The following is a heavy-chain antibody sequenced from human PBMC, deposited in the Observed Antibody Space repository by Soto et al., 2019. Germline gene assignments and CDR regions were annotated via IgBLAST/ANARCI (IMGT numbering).Heavy chain of an antibody. V-gene: IGHV3-64D*08. J-gene: IGHJ4*02. D-gene: IGHD3-3*01. Sequence: GGSLRLSCSASGFTFSSYAMHWVRQAPGKGLEYVSAISSNGGSTYYADSVKGRFTISRDNSKNTLYLQMSSLRAEDTAVYYCVKDHEPHFTIFGVVIIKGQFDYWGQGTLVTVSS. CDR2: ISSNGGST. CDR1: GFTFSSYA. CDR3: VKDHEPHFTIFGVVIIKGQFDY.